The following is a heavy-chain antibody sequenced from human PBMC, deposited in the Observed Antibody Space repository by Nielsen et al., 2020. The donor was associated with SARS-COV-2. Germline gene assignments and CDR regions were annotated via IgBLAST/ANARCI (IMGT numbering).Heavy chain of an antibody. Sequence: WIRQPPGKGLEWIGYIYYSGRTNYNPSLKSRVTISVDTSKNQFSLRLSSATAADTAVYYCARSGSTRGWDYYYYGMDVWGLGTMVTVSS. D-gene: IGHD3-10*01. V-gene: IGHV4-59*03. J-gene: IGHJ6*02. CDR3: ARSGSTRGWDYYYYGMDV. CDR2: IYYSGRT.